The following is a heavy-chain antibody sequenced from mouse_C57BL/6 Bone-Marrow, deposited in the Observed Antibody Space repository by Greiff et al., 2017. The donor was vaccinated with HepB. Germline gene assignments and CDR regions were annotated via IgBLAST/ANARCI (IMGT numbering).Heavy chain of an antibody. Sequence: EVQVVDSGGGLVQSGRSLRLSCATSGFTFSDFYMEWVRQAPGKGLEWIAASRNKANDYTTEYSASVKGRFIVSRDTSQSILYLQMNALRAEDTAVYYCARAAPAHYFDYWGQGTTLTVSS. V-gene: IGHV7-1*01. J-gene: IGHJ2*01. CDR2: SRNKANDYTT. CDR1: GFTFSDFY. CDR3: ARAAPAHYFDY.